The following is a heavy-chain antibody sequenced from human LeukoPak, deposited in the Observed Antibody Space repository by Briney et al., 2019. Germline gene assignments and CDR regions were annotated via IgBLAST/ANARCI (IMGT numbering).Heavy chain of an antibody. CDR1: GVSISSYY. CDR2: VYNSGSA. D-gene: IGHD3-10*01. J-gene: IGHJ4*02. V-gene: IGHV4-59*01. CDR3: ARQYYHTSGIFHVGAYDL. Sequence: SETLSLTCIVSGVSISSYYWSWIRQSPGKGLEWVGYVYNSGSANYNPSLKSRVTILVDTSKNRFSLKLSSVTAADTAMYYCARQYYHTSGIFHVGAYDLWGQGTLVTVSS.